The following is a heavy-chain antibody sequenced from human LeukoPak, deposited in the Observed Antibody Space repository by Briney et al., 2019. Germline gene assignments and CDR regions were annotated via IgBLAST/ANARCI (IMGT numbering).Heavy chain of an antibody. CDR1: GFPFSTYS. Sequence: GSLRPSLAASGFPFSTYSMNWVRPAPGKGVEWLSYISARGTTICYADSLKGRLTISRDNAKNALYLQMNSLRAEDTAVYYCARVNSYDNVDYWGQGTLVTVSS. CDR2: ISARGTTI. D-gene: IGHD3-22*01. CDR3: ARVNSYDNVDY. V-gene: IGHV3-48*01. J-gene: IGHJ4*02.